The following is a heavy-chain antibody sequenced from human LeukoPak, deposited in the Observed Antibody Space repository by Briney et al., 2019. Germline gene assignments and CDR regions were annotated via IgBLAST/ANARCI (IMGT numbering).Heavy chain of an antibody. V-gene: IGHV3-23*01. D-gene: IGHD3-22*01. CDR1: GFTFSSYW. J-gene: IGHJ4*02. CDR2: ISGSGGST. CDR3: AKEGPAMYYDSSGYYPIDY. Sequence: GGSLRLSCAASGFTFSSYWMHWVRQAPGKGLEWVSAISGSGGSTYYADSVKGRFTISRDNSKNTLYLQMNSLRAEDTAVYYCAKEGPAMYYDSSGYYPIDYWGQGTLVTVSS.